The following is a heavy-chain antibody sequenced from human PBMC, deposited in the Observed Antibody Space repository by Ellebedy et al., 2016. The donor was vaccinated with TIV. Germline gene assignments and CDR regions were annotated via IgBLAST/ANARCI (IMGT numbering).Heavy chain of an antibody. CDR3: TSIDY. J-gene: IGHJ4*02. CDR2: IRSKTYSYAT. V-gene: IGHV3-73*01. CDR1: GVTFSGCS. Sequence: GGSLRLXXAASGVTFSGCSMHWVRQASGKGLEWLGRIRSKTYSYATAYAASIEDRFIMSRDDSKDTAYLQLNSLKTEDTAIYYCTSIDYWGQGTLVTVSS.